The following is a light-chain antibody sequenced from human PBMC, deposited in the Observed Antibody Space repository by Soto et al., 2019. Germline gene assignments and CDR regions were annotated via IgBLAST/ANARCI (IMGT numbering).Light chain of an antibody. J-gene: IGKJ1*01. Sequence: IQMTQSPSSLCSSLGDRVTITCRASQSISIYLNWYQQKQGKAPNLLIYAASSLQSGVPSRFSGSVSGTDGTITISSLKPEDGSTYYCQQSFSTPRTFGQGTKVDIK. CDR1: QSISIY. V-gene: IGKV1-39*01. CDR2: AAS. CDR3: QQSFSTPRT.